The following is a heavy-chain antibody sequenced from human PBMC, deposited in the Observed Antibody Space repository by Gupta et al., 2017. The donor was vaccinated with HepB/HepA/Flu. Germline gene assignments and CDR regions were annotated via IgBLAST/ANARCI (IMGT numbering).Heavy chain of an antibody. CDR3: DKDRRQQLVGGLMDD. CDR1: GFTFDDYA. D-gene: IGHD6-13*01. V-gene: IGHV3-9*01. CDR2: ISWNSASI. Sequence: EVHLVESGGGLVQPGRSLRLSCAASGFTFDDYAMQWVRQAPGKGLEWVSGISWNSASINYADSVKGRFTISRDNAKNSLYLQMNSLKPEDTAFYYCDKDRRQQLVGGLMDDGGQGTMVTVSS. J-gene: IGHJ4*02.